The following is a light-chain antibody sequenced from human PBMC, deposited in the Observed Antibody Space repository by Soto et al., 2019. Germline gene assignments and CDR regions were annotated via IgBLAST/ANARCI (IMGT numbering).Light chain of an antibody. CDR3: ATCDDSLNGLGV. J-gene: IGLJ3*02. CDR1: SSNIGINT. CDR2: SSY. V-gene: IGLV1-44*01. Sequence: QSVLTQPPSASGTPGQRVTISCSGSSSNIGINTVNWYQQLPGTAPKLLIFSSYQRPSGVPDRFSGSKSGTSASLAISGLKSDDEGEDYWATCDDSLNGLGVFGGGTKLTVL.